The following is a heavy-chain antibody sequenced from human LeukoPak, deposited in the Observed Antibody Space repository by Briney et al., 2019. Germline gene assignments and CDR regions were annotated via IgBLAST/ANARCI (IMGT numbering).Heavy chain of an antibody. CDR3: ARAGGYSDYDTCDY. V-gene: IGHV1-2*02. Sequence: ASVKVSCKASGYTFTGYYMHWVRHAPGQGPEWMGWINPNSGGTNYAQKFQGKVTMTRDTSISTAYMDLTKLRSDDTAVYYCARAGGYSDYDTCDYWGQGTLVTVSS. CDR2: INPNSGGT. D-gene: IGHD5-12*01. CDR1: GYTFTGYY. J-gene: IGHJ4*02.